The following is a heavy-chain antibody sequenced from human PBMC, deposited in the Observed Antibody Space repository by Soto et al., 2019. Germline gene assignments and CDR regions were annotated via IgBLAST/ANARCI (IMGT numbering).Heavy chain of an antibody. CDR2: TYHTGST. V-gene: IGHV4-59*13. CDR1: GGSFGTNY. J-gene: IGHJ5*02. CDR3: ATIPPGGRPCNP. D-gene: IGHD2-21*01. Sequence: QVRLQESGPRLVRPSGTLSLTCTISGGSFGTNYWSWIRQAPGKGLEWIGYTYHTGSTKYTPSLKSRATMPVDTSKNDFSPPLTCGPPGDAAVYYCATIPPGGRPCNPWGRGILVAFSS.